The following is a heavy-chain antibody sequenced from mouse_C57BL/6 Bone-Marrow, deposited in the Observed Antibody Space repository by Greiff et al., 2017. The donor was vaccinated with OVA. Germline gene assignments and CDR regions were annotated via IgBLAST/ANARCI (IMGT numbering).Heavy chain of an antibody. Sequence: VQLQQSGAELARPGASVKLSCKASGYTFTSYGISWVKQRTGPGLEWIGEIYPRSGNTYYNEKFKGKATLTADTSSSTAYMELRSLTFEDSAVYFGARGVVITTVGARDYWGQGTTLTVSS. CDR2: IYPRSGNT. J-gene: IGHJ2*01. V-gene: IGHV1-81*01. CDR3: ARGVVITTVGARDY. CDR1: GYTFTSYG. D-gene: IGHD1-1*01.